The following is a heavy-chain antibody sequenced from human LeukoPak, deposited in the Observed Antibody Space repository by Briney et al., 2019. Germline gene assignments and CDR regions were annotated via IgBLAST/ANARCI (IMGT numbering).Heavy chain of an antibody. Sequence: ASVKVSCKASGYTFTSYGISWVRQAPGQGLEWMGWISAYNGNTNYAQKLQGRVTMTTDTSTSTAYMELRSLRSDDTAVYYCARGPVRATRPYNWFDPWGQGTLVTVSS. D-gene: IGHD5-24*01. V-gene: IGHV1-18*01. CDR1: GYTFTSYG. CDR3: ARGPVRATRPYNWFDP. J-gene: IGHJ5*02. CDR2: ISAYNGNT.